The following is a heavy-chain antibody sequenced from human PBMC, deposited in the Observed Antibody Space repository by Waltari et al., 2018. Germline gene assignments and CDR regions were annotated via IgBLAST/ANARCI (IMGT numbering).Heavy chain of an antibody. V-gene: IGHV1-69*12. CDR1: GGTFSSSA. D-gene: IGHD2-15*01. CDR3: AREGGVCSGGSCYSTDDAFDI. Sequence: QDQLVQSGAEVKKPGSSVKVSCKASGGTFSSSAISWVRQAPAHGLEWMGGIIPIFGTANYAQKFQGRVTITADESTSTAYMELSSLRSEDTAVYYCAREGGVCSGGSCYSTDDAFDIWGQGTMVTVSS. J-gene: IGHJ3*02. CDR2: IIPIFGTA.